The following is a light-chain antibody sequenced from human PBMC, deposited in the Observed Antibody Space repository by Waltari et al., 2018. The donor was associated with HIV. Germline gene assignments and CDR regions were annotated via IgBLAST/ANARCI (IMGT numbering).Light chain of an antibody. CDR3: SSYAGSNNAVV. Sequence: QSALTQPPSASGSPGQSVTIPCTGTSSDAGGYNDVSWYQQHPGKAPKLMIYEVSKRPSGVPDRFSGSKSGNTASLTVSGLQAEDEADYYCSSYAGSNNAVVFGGCTKLTVL. CDR1: SSDAGGYND. V-gene: IGLV2-8*01. J-gene: IGLJ2*01. CDR2: EVS.